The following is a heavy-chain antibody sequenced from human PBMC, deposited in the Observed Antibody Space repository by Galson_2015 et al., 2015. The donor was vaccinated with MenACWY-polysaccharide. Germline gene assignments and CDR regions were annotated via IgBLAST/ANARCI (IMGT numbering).Heavy chain of an antibody. J-gene: IGHJ6*02. CDR2: ISYDGSNT. D-gene: IGHD2/OR15-2a*01. Sequence: SLRLSCAASGFTFSSYAIPWVRQAPGKGLEWVAVISYDGSNTYYADSLKGRFTISRDNSKNMLYLQMNSLRAEDTAVYYCASVDCDRTSCYGMDVWGQGTTVTVSS. CDR3: ASVDCDRTSCYGMDV. V-gene: IGHV3-30-3*01. CDR1: GFTFSSYA.